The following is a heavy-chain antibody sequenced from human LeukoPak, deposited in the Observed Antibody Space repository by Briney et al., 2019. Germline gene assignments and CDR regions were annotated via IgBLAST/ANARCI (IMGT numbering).Heavy chain of an antibody. V-gene: IGHV3-74*01. Sequence: GGSLRLSCAASGFTFSNYCMHWVRQIPGKGLVWVSRICPDGTVTNYADSVKGRFTISRDNSKNTLYLQMNSLRAEDTAVYYCAKEDYYGSGPFDPWGQGTLVTVSS. J-gene: IGHJ5*02. CDR2: ICPDGTVT. CDR1: GFTFSNYC. CDR3: AKEDYYGSGPFDP. D-gene: IGHD3-10*01.